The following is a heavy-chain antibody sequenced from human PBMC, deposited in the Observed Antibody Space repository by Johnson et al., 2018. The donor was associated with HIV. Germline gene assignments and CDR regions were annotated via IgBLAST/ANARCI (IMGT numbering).Heavy chain of an antibody. V-gene: IGHV3-53*01. Sequence: VQLVESGGGLIQPGGSLRLSCAASGFTVSSNYMSWVRQAPGKGLEWVSEIYSGVSTYYADSVKGRFIISRDSYKNTLYLQMNSLRVEDTAVYYCARALSRFGVSDAFDVWGQGTMVTVSS. D-gene: IGHD3-10*01. J-gene: IGHJ3*01. CDR3: ARALSRFGVSDAFDV. CDR2: IYSGVST. CDR1: GFTVSSNY.